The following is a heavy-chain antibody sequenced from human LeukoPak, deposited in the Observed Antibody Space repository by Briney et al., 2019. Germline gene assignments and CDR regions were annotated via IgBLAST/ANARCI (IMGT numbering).Heavy chain of an antibody. Sequence: SETLSLTCAVYGGSFTGYYWSWIRQPPGKGLEWIGEINHSGSTSYNPSLKSRVTISADTSKNQFSLKLSSVTAADTAVYYCARVLTTVSSFDYWGQGTLVTVSS. V-gene: IGHV4-34*01. J-gene: IGHJ4*02. CDR1: GGSFTGYY. CDR3: ARVLTTVSSFDY. CDR2: INHSGST. D-gene: IGHD4-17*01.